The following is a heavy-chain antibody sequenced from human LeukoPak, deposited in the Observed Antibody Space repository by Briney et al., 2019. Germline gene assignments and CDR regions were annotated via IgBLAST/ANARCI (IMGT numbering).Heavy chain of an antibody. V-gene: IGHV4-4*02. CDR2: IYHDGST. J-gene: IGHJ6*03. Sequence: SETLSLTCAVSGGSISSNNWWIWVRQSPEKGLEWIGEIYHDGSTNYNPSLKSRVTISVDTSKNQFSLKLSSVTAADTAVYYCARPASKGYSHSYTYYYYYYMDVWGKGTTVTVSS. D-gene: IGHD3-16*02. CDR1: GGSISSNNW. CDR3: ARPASKGYSHSYTYYYYYYMDV.